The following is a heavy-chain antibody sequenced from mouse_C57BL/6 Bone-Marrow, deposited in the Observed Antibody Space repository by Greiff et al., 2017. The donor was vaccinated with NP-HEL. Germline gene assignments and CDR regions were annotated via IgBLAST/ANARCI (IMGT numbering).Heavy chain of an antibody. D-gene: IGHD1-1*01. Sequence: VQLQQPGAELVKPGASVKMSCKASGYTFTSYWITWVKQRPGQGLEWIGDIYPGSGSTNYNEKFKSKATRTVDTSSSTAYMQLSSLTSEDSAVYYCARGDYYGSSYSYWGQGTTLTVSS. CDR1: GYTFTSYW. CDR3: ARGDYYGSSYSY. V-gene: IGHV1-55*01. J-gene: IGHJ2*01. CDR2: IYPGSGST.